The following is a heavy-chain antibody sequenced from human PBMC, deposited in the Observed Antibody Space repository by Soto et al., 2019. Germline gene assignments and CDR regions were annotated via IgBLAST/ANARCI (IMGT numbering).Heavy chain of an antibody. CDR3: AREFWFGDLHNYNCFDP. CDR1: GDTFTSYY. CDR2: INSSSGSP. D-gene: IGHD3-10*01. Sequence: ASVKVSCQASGDTFTSYYIHRGRKAPGQGLEWLGIINSSSGSPSYGHKCQVRVTMTRGTSTSTVYMDLSSLRSEDTAVYYCAREFWFGDLHNYNCFDPSG. J-gene: IGHJ5*02. V-gene: IGHV1-46*01.